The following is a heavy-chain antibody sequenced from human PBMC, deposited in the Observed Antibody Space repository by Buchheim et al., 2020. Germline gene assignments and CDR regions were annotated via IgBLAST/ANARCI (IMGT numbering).Heavy chain of an antibody. CDR3: ARGVGLYSSDHY. D-gene: IGHD6-19*01. CDR1: GFTFSTYW. CDR2: INSDGSSP. J-gene: IGHJ4*02. Sequence: EVQLVESGGGLVQPGGSLRLSCPASGFTFSTYWMPWVRQPPGRGLVWVSRINSDGSSPRYAASVKGRFPIPRDNAKNTLYLQMNSLRAEDTAVYYCARGVGLYSSDHYWGQGTL. V-gene: IGHV3-74*01.